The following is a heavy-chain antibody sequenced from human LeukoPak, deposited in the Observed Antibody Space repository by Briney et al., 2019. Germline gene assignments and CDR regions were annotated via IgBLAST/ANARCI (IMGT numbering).Heavy chain of an antibody. D-gene: IGHD4-17*01. CDR2: IYTSGST. J-gene: IGHJ5*02. Sequence: SETLSLTCSVSGNSFGDYYWSWIRQPAGKGLEWIGRIYTSGSTTYNPSLKSRVTMSVDTSKSQFSLNLMSVTAADTAVYYCTRDTGTTGEVKFDPWGQGTLVTVSS. V-gene: IGHV4-4*07. CDR3: TRDTGTTGEVKFDP. CDR1: GNSFGDYY.